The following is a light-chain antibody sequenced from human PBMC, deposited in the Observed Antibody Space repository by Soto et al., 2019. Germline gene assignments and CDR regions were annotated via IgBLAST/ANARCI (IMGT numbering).Light chain of an antibody. CDR3: SSYAGSNNFVV. J-gene: IGLJ2*01. V-gene: IGLV2-8*01. CDR1: SSDVGGYNY. Sequence: QSALTQPPSASGSPGQSVTISCTGTSSDVGGYNYVSWYQQHPGKAPKLMIYEVTKRPPGVPDRFSGSKSGNTASLPVSGLQAEDEADYYCSSYAGSNNFVVFGGGTKVTVL. CDR2: EVT.